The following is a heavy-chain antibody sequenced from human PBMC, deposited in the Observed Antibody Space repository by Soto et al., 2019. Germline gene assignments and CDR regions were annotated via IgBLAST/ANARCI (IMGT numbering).Heavy chain of an antibody. Sequence: QVQLVQSGAEVKKPGSSVKVSCKASGGTFSSYAISWVRQAPGQGLEWLGGIIPIFGTANNAQKFQGRVTITADESRSTAYMELSSLRSEDTAVYYCARDRGSEWLVRGSFDYWGQGTLVTVSS. D-gene: IGHD6-19*01. V-gene: IGHV1-69*01. J-gene: IGHJ4*02. CDR3: ARDRGSEWLVRGSFDY. CDR2: IIPIFGTA. CDR1: GGTFSSYA.